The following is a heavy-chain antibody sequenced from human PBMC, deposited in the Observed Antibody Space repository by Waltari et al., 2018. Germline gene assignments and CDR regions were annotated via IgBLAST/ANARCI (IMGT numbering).Heavy chain of an antibody. CDR3: ASPSPFIAVAGTGSDYYYGMDV. CDR2: IIPIFGTA. D-gene: IGHD6-19*01. V-gene: IGHV1-69*01. J-gene: IGHJ6*02. Sequence: QVQLVQSGAEVKKPGSSVKVSCKASGGTFSSYAISWLRQAPGQGLEWMGGIIPIFGTANYAQKFQGRVTITADESTSTAYMELSSLRSEDTAVYYCASPSPFIAVAGTGSDYYYGMDVWGQGTTVTVSS. CDR1: GGTFSSYA.